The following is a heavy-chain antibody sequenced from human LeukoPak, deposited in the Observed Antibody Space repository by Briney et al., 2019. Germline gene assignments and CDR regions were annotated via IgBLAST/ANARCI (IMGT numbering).Heavy chain of an antibody. CDR2: IYWDNNK. J-gene: IGHJ4*02. V-gene: IGHV2-5*02. CDR1: EFSLTTRGEG. D-gene: IGHD4-17*01. Sequence: SSLTLFNPTQTLTLTSSFSEFSLTTRGEGVGWIRQPPGNALEWLAVIYWDNNKLYNPSLRSRLTIAKDTSKNQVVLTMTNMDPVDTATYSCSHYGDYRFLYYFDHWVQGTLVTVSS. CDR3: SHYGDYRFLYYFDH.